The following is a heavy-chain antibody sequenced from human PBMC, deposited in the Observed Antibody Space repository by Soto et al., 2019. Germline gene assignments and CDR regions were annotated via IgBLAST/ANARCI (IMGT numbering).Heavy chain of an antibody. CDR1: GFTFSSYA. CDR3: AKDFRGSGWMGTLGADY. V-gene: IGHV3-23*01. J-gene: IGHJ4*02. D-gene: IGHD6-19*01. Sequence: EVQLLESGGGLVQPGGSLRLSCAASGFTFSSYAMSWVRQAPGKGLEWVSAISVSGGSTYYADSVKGRFTISRDNSKNTMYLQMNSLRAEDTAVYYCAKDFRGSGWMGTLGADYWGQGTLVTVSS. CDR2: ISVSGGST.